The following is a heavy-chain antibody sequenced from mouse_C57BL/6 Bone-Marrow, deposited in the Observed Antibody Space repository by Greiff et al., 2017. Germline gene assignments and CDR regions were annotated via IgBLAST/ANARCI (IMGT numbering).Heavy chain of an antibody. D-gene: IGHD1-1*01. V-gene: IGHV1-19*01. CDR1: GYTFTDYY. Sequence: LMEPGASVKMSCKASGYTFTDYYMNWVKQSHGKSLEWIGVINPYNGGTSYNQKFKGKATLTVDKSSSTAYMELNSLTSEDSAVYYCAVPIYYYGSSYPYYFDYWGQGTTLTVSS. CDR2: INPYNGGT. J-gene: IGHJ2*01. CDR3: AVPIYYYGSSYPYYFDY.